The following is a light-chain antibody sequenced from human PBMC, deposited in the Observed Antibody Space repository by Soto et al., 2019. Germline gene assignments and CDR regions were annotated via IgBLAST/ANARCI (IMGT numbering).Light chain of an antibody. Sequence: IQLTQSPSSLSASVGDRVPITYRASQGINTFLAWYQQKAGKAPKLLIYAASTLQSGVPSRFSGSGSGTDFTLAFSSLQSGDFATYYCQQLNTYPITFGHGTRLEIK. V-gene: IGKV1-9*01. CDR1: QGINTF. J-gene: IGKJ5*01. CDR2: AAS. CDR3: QQLNTYPIT.